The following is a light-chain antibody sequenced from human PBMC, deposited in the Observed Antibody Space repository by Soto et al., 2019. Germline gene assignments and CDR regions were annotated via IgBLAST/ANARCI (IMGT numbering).Light chain of an antibody. CDR2: GAS. Sequence: DIHMTQSPSSLSAAVGDRVTITCRASQTILTYLNWLQLKPGKAPQVLIYGASSLRSGAPSRFSGSGSGTDFNLSISSLQPEDAASYFGQQTFFPTVTFGGGTRVDIK. V-gene: IGKV1-39*01. CDR1: QTILTY. CDR3: QQTFFPTVT. J-gene: IGKJ4*01.